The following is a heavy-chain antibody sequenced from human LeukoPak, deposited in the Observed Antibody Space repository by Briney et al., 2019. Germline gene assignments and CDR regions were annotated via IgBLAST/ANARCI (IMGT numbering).Heavy chain of an antibody. CDR1: GLTFSSYA. V-gene: IGHV3-64D*09. D-gene: IGHD6-13*01. J-gene: IGHJ3*02. Sequence: PGGSLRLSCSASGLTFSSYAMHWVRQAPGKGLEYVSAISSNGGSTYYADSVKGRFTISRDNSKNTLYLQMSSLRAEDTAVYYCVKGRYSSSWYNAFDIWGQGTMVTVSS. CDR3: VKGRYSSSWYNAFDI. CDR2: ISSNGGST.